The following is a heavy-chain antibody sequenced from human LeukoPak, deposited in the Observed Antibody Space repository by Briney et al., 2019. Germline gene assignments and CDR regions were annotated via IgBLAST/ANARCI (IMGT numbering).Heavy chain of an antibody. V-gene: IGHV5-51*01. D-gene: IGHD5-18*01. CDR1: GYPFTNYW. CDR3: ARPRRGDTYGPDY. J-gene: IGHJ4*02. CDR2: IYPDDSDT. Sequence: GESLKISCQGSGYPFTNYWIGWVRQMPGKGLEWMGIIYPDDSDTRYSPSFRGQITISADKSISTAYLQWSSLKASDTAMYYCARPRRGDTYGPDYWGQGTLVTVSS.